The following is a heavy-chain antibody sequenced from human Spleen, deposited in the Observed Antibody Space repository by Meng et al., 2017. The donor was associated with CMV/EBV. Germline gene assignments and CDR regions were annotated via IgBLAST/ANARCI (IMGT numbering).Heavy chain of an antibody. CDR3: VRGDSSGRYFQY. D-gene: IGHD6-19*01. CDR2: PRNKDNKYTT. J-gene: IGHJ1*01. V-gene: IGHV3-72*01. Sequence: SGFLFSDYYMDWVRQVPGKGLEWLGRPRNKDNKYTTEYAGSVKGRFTISRDDSRNSLFLQMSSLKVEDTAVYYCVRGDSSGRYFQYWGQGTLVTVSS. CDR1: GFLFSDYY.